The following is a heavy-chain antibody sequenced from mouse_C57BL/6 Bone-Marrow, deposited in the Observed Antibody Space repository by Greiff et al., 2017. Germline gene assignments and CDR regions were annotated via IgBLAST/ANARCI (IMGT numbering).Heavy chain of an antibody. CDR2: ISSGSSTI. J-gene: IGHJ3*01. D-gene: IGHD1-1*01. V-gene: IGHV5-17*01. CDR1: GFTFSDYG. Sequence: EVQGVESGGGLVKPGGSLKLSCAASGFTFSDYGMHWVRQAPEKGLEWVAYISSGSSTIDYADTVKGRFTISRDNAKNTLFLQMTSLRSEDTAMYYCARHGTVVEFAYWGQGTLVTVSA. CDR3: ARHGTVVEFAY.